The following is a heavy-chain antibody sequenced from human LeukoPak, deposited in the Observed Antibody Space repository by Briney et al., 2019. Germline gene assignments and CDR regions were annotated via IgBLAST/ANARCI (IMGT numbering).Heavy chain of an antibody. CDR3: AVVKRYSSSGPTDY. J-gene: IGHJ4*02. CDR2: INSDGIST. CDR1: GFTFSSYW. D-gene: IGHD6-25*01. V-gene: IGHV3-74*01. Sequence: GGSLRLSCAASGFTFSSYWMHWVRQAPGKGLVWVSRINSDGISTSYADSVKGRFTISRDNAMNTLYLQMNSLRAEDTAVYYCAVVKRYSSSGPTDYWDQGTLVTVSS.